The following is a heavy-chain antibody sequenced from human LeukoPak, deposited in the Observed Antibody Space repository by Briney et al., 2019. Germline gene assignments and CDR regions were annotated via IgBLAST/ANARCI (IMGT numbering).Heavy chain of an antibody. CDR1: GFTFSSYS. D-gene: IGHD1-7*01. Sequence: GGSLRLSCAASGFTFSSYSMNWVRQAPGKGLEWVSYISSSSSTIYYADSVKGRFTISRDNAKNSLYLQMNSLRAEDTAVYYCARDRLELRGSSYYYYMDVWGKGTTVTVSS. J-gene: IGHJ6*03. CDR3: ARDRLELRGSSYYYYMDV. V-gene: IGHV3-48*01. CDR2: ISSSSSTI.